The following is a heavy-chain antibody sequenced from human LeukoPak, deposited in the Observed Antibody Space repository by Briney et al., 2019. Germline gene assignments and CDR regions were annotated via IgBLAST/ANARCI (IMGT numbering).Heavy chain of an antibody. CDR1: GFTFSSYS. V-gene: IGHV3-21*01. CDR2: ISGTGIYI. CDR3: ARGRTGGTTEGFDY. D-gene: IGHD1-7*01. Sequence: GGSLRLSCAASGFTFSSYSINWVRQAPGKGLEWVSSISGTGIYIYYADSLKGRFTISRDNAKNSLYLQMNSPRAEDTAVYYCARGRTGGTTEGFDYWGQGTLVTVSS. J-gene: IGHJ4*02.